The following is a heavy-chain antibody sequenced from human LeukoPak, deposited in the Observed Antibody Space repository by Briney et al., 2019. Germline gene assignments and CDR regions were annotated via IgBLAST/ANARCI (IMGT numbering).Heavy chain of an antibody. V-gene: IGHV1-2*04. D-gene: IGHD3-22*01. CDR2: INPNSGGT. CDR1: GCTFTGYY. Sequence: ASVKVSCKASGCTFTGYYMHWVRQAPGQGLEWMGWINPNSGGTNYAQKFQGWVTMTRDTSISTAYMELSRLRSDDTAVYYCARGCDSSGYYRVTDAFDIWGQGTMVTVSS. J-gene: IGHJ3*02. CDR3: ARGCDSSGYYRVTDAFDI.